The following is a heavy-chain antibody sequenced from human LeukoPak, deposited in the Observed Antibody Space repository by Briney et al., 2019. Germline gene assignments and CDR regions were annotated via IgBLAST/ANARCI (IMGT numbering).Heavy chain of an antibody. CDR3: AKGRGLSYDYGVDY. J-gene: IGHJ4*02. D-gene: IGHD4-17*01. V-gene: IGHV3-7*03. CDR1: GFPFSTFW. Sequence: GGSLRLSCAVSGFPFSTFWMSWVRQAPGRGLEWVANIKQDGSEQYYVDSVKGRFTISRDNAKNSLYLQTNSLRAEDMALYYCAKGRGLSYDYGVDYWGQGTLVTVSS. CDR2: IKQDGSEQ.